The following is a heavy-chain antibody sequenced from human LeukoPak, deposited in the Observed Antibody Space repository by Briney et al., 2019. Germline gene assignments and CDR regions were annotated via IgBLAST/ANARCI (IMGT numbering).Heavy chain of an antibody. CDR3: ARAGWIITSGIDY. Sequence: SETLSLTCGVSGYSISRGYYWAWIRQPPGKGLEWIGTIYHIGSSYYNPSLESRVTISVDTSKNEFSLNLNSVTAADTAVYYCARAGWIITSGIDYWGQGALVTVSS. CDR1: GYSISRGYY. D-gene: IGHD3-10*01. CDR2: IYHIGSS. V-gene: IGHV4-38-2*01. J-gene: IGHJ4*02.